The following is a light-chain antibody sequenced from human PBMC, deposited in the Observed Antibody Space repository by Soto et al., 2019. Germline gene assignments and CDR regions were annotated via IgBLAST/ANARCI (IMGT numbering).Light chain of an antibody. Sequence: EIVLTQSPGTLSLSPGERATLSCRASQSVSNNYLAWYQQKPGQAPRLLMYEASNRATGIPARFSGGGSGTDFTLTISSLEPEDFAVYYCQPRSDWPWTFGQGTKVDIK. V-gene: IGKV3-11*01. J-gene: IGKJ1*01. CDR3: QPRSDWPWT. CDR2: EAS. CDR1: QSVSNNY.